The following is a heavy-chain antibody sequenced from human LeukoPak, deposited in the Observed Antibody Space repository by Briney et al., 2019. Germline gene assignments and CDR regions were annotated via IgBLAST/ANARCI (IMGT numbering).Heavy chain of an antibody. CDR1: GGSFSGYY. Sequence: SETLSLTCAVYGGSFSGYYWSWIRQPPGKGLEWIGEINHSGSTNYNPSLKSRVTISVDTSKNQFSLKLSSVTAADTAVYYCARLAKNYDSSGYYYSYYYYYMDVWGKETTVTVSS. CDR3: ARLAKNYDSSGYYYSYYYYYMDV. V-gene: IGHV4-34*01. D-gene: IGHD3-22*01. CDR2: INHSGST. J-gene: IGHJ6*03.